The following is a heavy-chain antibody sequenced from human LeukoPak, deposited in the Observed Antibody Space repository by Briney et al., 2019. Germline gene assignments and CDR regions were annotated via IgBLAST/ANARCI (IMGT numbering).Heavy chain of an antibody. Sequence: PSETLSLTCTVSGGSISSGSYYWSWIRQPAGKGLEWIGRIYTSGSTNYNPSLKSRVTISVDTSKNQFSLKLSSVTAADTAVYYCARGEGSPTYDYWGQGTLVTVSS. J-gene: IGHJ4*02. CDR2: IYTSGST. V-gene: IGHV4-61*02. D-gene: IGHD1-26*01. CDR1: GGSISSGSYY. CDR3: ARGEGSPTYDY.